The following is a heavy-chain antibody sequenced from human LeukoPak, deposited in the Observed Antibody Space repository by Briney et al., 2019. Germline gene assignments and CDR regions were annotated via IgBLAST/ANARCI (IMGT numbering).Heavy chain of an antibody. CDR2: ISYDGTYK. CDR1: GFIFSSYA. D-gene: IGHD4-23*01. V-gene: IGHV3-30*04. Sequence: GGSLRLSCAASGFIFSSYAIHWVRQAPGKGLEWLAVISYDGTYKYYADSVKGRFTISRDNSENTLYLQMNSLRPEDTAVYYCARGAHKRDDYGGFFDYWGQGTLVTVSS. J-gene: IGHJ4*02. CDR3: ARGAHKRDDYGGFFDY.